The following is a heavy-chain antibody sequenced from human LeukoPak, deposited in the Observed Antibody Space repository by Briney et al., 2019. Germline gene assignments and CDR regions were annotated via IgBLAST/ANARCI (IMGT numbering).Heavy chain of an antibody. CDR3: ARVTVPAATFDP. CDR1: GGSISSGGYY. V-gene: IGHV4-30-2*01. J-gene: IGHJ5*02. Sequence: SETLSLTCTVSGGSISSGGYYWSWIQQPPGKGLEWIGYIYHSGSTYYNPSLKSRVTISVDRSKNQFSLKLSSVTAADTAVYYCARVTVPAATFDPWGQGTLVTVSS. CDR2: IYHSGST. D-gene: IGHD2-2*01.